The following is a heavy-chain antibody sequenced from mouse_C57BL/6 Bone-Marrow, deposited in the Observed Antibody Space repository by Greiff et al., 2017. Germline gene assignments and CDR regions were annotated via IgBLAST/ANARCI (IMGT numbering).Heavy chain of an antibody. CDR3: VAGFAY. CDR2: IYPGSGST. CDR1: GYTFTSYW. V-gene: IGHV1-55*01. Sequence: QVQLQQPGAELVKPGASVKMSCKASGYTFTSYWITWVKQRPGQGLEWIGDIYPGSGSTNYNEKFKSKATLTVATSSSTAYMQLSSLTSEDSAVYYCVAGFAYWGQGTLVTVSA. J-gene: IGHJ3*01.